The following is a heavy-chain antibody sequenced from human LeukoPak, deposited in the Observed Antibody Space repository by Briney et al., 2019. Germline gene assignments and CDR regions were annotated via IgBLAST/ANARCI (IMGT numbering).Heavy chain of an antibody. CDR2: ISYDGNNK. CDR3: ARGEISGSYHPKPP. V-gene: IGHV3-30-3*01. D-gene: IGHD1-26*01. J-gene: IGHJ4*03. Sequence: GGSLRLSCAASGFTFSSYAMHWVRQAPGKGLEWVADISYDGNNKFYADSVKGRVSISRDNSKNTLYLQMNSLRTEDTAVYYCARGEISGSYHPKPPWGHGNLVTASS. CDR1: GFTFSSYA.